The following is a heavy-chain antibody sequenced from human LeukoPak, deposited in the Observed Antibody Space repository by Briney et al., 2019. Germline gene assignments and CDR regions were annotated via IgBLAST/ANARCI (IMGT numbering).Heavy chain of an antibody. V-gene: IGHV4-39*07. D-gene: IGHD5-12*01. CDR3: ARYHSGYDDY. Sequence: KPSETLSLTCTVSGGSISSNSYYWGWIRQPPGKGLEWIGSIYYSGSSNYNPSFKSRLTISLDTSKNQFSLKLSSVTAADTALYYCARYHSGYDDYWGQGILVTVSS. CDR1: GGSISSNSYY. CDR2: IYYSGSS. J-gene: IGHJ4*02.